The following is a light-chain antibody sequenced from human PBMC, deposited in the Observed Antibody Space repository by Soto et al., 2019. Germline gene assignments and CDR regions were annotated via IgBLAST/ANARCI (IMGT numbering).Light chain of an antibody. J-gene: IGKJ5*01. CDR2: AAS. Sequence: DIQMTQSPSSLSSSVGDRVTITCRASESIGRHLNWYQQKPGKAPKLLIYAASSWQNGVPSRFRSGGSRTYFTLIISHLQPEDFATYYWQQTYSTLSITFGQGTRLEIK. CDR3: QQTYSTLSIT. V-gene: IGKV1-39*01. CDR1: ESIGRH.